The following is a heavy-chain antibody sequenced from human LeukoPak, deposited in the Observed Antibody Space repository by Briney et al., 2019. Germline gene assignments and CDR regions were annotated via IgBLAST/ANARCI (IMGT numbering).Heavy chain of an antibody. D-gene: IGHD2-21*02. CDR2: ISYHGSNK. Sequence: GGSLRLPCAVSGFTFSSYSMSWVRQAPGKGLEWVAVISYHGSNKYYADSVKGRFTISRDSSKNTLYLEMNSLRAEDTAVYYCARDFPSLTASDYWGQGTLVTVSS. CDR1: GFTFSSYS. J-gene: IGHJ4*02. CDR3: ARDFPSLTASDY. V-gene: IGHV3-30*03.